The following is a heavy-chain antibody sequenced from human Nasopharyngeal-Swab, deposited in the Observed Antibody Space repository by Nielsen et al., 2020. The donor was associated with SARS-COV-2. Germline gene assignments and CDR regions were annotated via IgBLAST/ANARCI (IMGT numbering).Heavy chain of an antibody. CDR3: ARKKGYGPDYYYYGMDV. J-gene: IGHJ6*02. CDR2: ISSSGSTI. V-gene: IGHV3-48*03. CDR1: GFTFSSYE. D-gene: IGHD5-18*01. Sequence: GESLKISCAASGFTFSSYERNWVRQAPGKGLEWVSYISSSGSTIYYADSVKGRFTISRDNAKNSLYLQMNSLRAEDTAVYYCARKKGYGPDYYYYGMDVWGQGTTVTVSS.